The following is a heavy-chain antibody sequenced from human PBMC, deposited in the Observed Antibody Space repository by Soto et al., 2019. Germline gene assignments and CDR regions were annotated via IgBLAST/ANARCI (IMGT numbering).Heavy chain of an antibody. J-gene: IGHJ5*01. Sequence: SQTLSLTCAIAGDSVSSNSAAWNWIRQSPSRGLEWLGRTYYRSKWYNDYAVSVKSRITINPDTSKNQFSLTLNSVTAADTAVYYCATDPGGPPLNRFDTWGHGTVVTVSS. V-gene: IGHV6-1*01. CDR3: ATDPGGPPLNRFDT. CDR1: GDSVSSNSAA. CDR2: TYYRSKWYN. D-gene: IGHD3-16*01.